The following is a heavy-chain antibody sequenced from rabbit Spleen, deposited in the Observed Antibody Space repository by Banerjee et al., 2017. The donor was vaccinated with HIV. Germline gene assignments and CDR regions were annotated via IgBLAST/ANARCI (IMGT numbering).Heavy chain of an antibody. CDR3: ARDTSSSFSSYGMDL. Sequence: QSLEYSGGDLVKPGGTLTLTCTVSGFSFSSNWICWVRQSPGKGLEWIACIDTNDGDTDYAIWQKGRFTISKAASTTVTLQMPSLTAADTAPYFCARDTSSSFSSYGMDLWGQGTLVTVS. CDR1: GFSFSSNW. J-gene: IGHJ6*01. CDR2: IDTNDGDT. V-gene: IGHV1S40*01. D-gene: IGHD1-1*01.